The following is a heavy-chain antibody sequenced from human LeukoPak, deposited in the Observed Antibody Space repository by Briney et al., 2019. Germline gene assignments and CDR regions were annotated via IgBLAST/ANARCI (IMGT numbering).Heavy chain of an antibody. CDR2: IYSSGSP. CDR3: ARELVRYYYYMDV. V-gene: IGHV4-4*07. J-gene: IGHJ6*03. Sequence: PSETVSLTCTVSGGSISGYYWSWLRQPAGKGLEWIGRIYSSGSPNYNPSLKSRVTMSVDTSKNQFSLKLSSVTAADTAVYHCARELVRYYYYMDVWGKGTTVTVSS. CDR1: GGSISGYY.